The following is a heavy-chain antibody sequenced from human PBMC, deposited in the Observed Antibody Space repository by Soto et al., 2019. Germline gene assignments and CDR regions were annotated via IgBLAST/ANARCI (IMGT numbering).Heavy chain of an antibody. CDR3: ATAPAVPAATYYYYYGMDV. V-gene: IGHV1-24*01. D-gene: IGHD2-2*01. CDR2: FDPEDGET. J-gene: IGHJ6*02. Sequence: ASVKVSCKVSGYTLTELSMHWVRQAPGKGLEWMGGFDPEDGETIYAQKFQGRVTMTEDTSTDTAYMELSSLRSEDTAVYYCATAPAVPAATYYYYYGMDVWGQGTTVTVSS. CDR1: GYTLTELS.